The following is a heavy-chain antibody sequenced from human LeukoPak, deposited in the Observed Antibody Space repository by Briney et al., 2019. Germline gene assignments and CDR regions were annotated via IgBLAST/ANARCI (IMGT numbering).Heavy chain of an antibody. J-gene: IGHJ4*02. CDR3: ARPNSSWDFDY. Sequence: SETLSLTCTVSGGSISSYYWSWIRQPPGKGLEWIGSIYYSGSTYYSPSLKSRVTISVDTSKNQFSLQLNSVTPEDTAVYYCARPNSSWDFDYWGQGTLVTVSS. CDR1: GGSISSYY. D-gene: IGHD6-13*01. V-gene: IGHV4-59*04. CDR2: IYYSGST.